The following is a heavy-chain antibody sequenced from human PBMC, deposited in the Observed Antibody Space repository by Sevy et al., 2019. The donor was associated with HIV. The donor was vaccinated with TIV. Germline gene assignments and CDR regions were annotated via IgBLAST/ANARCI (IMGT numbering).Heavy chain of an antibody. CDR3: ARGTMIVVTPTGAFDI. J-gene: IGHJ3*02. CDR1: GFTFSSYA. D-gene: IGHD3-22*01. Sequence: GGSLRLSCAASGFTFSSYAMHWVRQAPGKGLEWVAVISYDGSNKYYADSVKGQFTISRDNSKNTLYLQMNSLRAEDTAVYYCARGTMIVVTPTGAFDIWGQGTMVTVSS. V-gene: IGHV3-30-3*01. CDR2: ISYDGSNK.